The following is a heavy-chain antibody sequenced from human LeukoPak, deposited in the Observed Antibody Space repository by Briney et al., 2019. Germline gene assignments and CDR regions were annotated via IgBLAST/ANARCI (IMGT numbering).Heavy chain of an antibody. J-gene: IGHJ4*02. CDR2: IGTAGDT. CDR3: TRGFDISDY. V-gene: IGHV3-13*01. D-gene: IGHD3-9*01. CDR1: GFTFSSYD. Sequence: GGSLRLSCAASGFTFSSYDMHWVRQATGKGLEWVSAIGTAGDTYYPGSVKGRFTISRDNARNSLYLQMNSLRVEDTAMYYCTRGFDISDYWGQGTVVTVSS.